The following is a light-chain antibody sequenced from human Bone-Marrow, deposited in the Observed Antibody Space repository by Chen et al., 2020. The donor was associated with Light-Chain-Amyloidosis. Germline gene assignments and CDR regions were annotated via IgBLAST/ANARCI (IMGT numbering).Light chain of an antibody. CDR1: QSVSNN. J-gene: IGKJ3*01. V-gene: IGKV3-15*01. CDR2: GAS. Sequence: EIVMTQSPATLSVSPGERATLSCRASQSVSNNLAWYQQKPGQAPRLLIYGASTRATGIPARFSGSGSGTEFTLSISSLQSEDFAVDYCQQYNDWPLFGPGTKVDI. CDR3: QQYNDWPL.